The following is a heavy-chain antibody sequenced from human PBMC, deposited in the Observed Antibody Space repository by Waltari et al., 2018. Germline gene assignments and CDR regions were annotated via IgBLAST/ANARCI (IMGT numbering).Heavy chain of an antibody. J-gene: IGHJ4*02. V-gene: IGHV3-23*01. Sequence: VHLLQSGGGLVQPGGSLRVSCSASGFTFRSYGMNWVRQAPGKGLEWVAGISGRDSGGKTYYADSVEGRFTISRDNSRNTLYLQMNSLRAEDTAVYYCAKAGYSSNWPNFDSWGQGALVTISS. CDR1: GFTFRSYG. D-gene: IGHD6-13*01. CDR3: AKAGYSSNWPNFDS. CDR2: ISGRDSGGKT.